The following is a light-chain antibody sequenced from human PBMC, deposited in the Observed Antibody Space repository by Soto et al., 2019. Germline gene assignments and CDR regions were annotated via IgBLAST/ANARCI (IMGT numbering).Light chain of an antibody. CDR3: HHYGSPPWT. Sequence: EIVLTQSPGTLSLSPGERATLSCTASQSVGDNLLAWYHQSPGQAPRLLINGASSRATGIPDRFSGSGPGTDFTLTIDRLEPEDLALCFCHHYGSPPWTFGQGTEVEIK. CDR1: QSVGDNL. V-gene: IGKV3-20*01. J-gene: IGKJ1*01. CDR2: GAS.